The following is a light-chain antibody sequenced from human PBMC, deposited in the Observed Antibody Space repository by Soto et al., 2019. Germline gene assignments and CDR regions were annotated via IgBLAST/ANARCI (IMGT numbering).Light chain of an antibody. Sequence: QSALTQPRSVSGSPGQSVTISCTGTSSDVGRYNYVSWYQQHPGKAPKVMIYDVSERPSGVPDRFSGSKSGNTASLTISGLQAEDEADYSCCSYAGSPRYVFGTGTKLTVL. V-gene: IGLV2-11*01. J-gene: IGLJ1*01. CDR1: SSDVGRYNY. CDR2: DVS. CDR3: CSYAGSPRYV.